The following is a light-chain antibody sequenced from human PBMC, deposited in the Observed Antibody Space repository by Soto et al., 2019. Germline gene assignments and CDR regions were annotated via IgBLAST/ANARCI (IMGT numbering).Light chain of an antibody. Sequence: EIELTQSTGPLSLSPGDRATLCCRASQSVSRSYVGWYQQKPGQAPRLLMYGASIRAAGVPDRFSGSGSGTEFTLTISRLEPEDFTVYYCHHYETFGPGAKVDIK. CDR1: QSVSRSY. J-gene: IGKJ3*01. CDR2: GAS. CDR3: HHYET. V-gene: IGKV3-20*01.